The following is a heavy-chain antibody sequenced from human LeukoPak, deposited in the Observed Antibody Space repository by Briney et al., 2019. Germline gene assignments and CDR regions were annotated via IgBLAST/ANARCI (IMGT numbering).Heavy chain of an antibody. CDR1: GGSISSYY. V-gene: IGHV4-4*07. Sequence: SETLSLTCTASGGSISSYYWSWIRQPAGKGLEWIGRFYTSGSTNYNPSLKSRVTMSVDTSKNQFSLKLSSVTAADTAVYYCARVAYYGSGVRYYYYYMDVWGKGTTVTISS. CDR3: ARVAYYGSGVRYYYYYMDV. D-gene: IGHD3-10*01. CDR2: FYTSGST. J-gene: IGHJ6*03.